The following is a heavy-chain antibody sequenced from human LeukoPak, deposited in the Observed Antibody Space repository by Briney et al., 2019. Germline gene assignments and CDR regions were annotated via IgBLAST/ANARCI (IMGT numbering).Heavy chain of an antibody. CDR3: ARGSGWYRMNFDY. J-gene: IGHJ4*02. Sequence: GSVKVSCKASGYTFTSYAMHWVRQAPGQRLEWMGWINAGNGNTKYSQKFQGRVTITRDTSASTAYMELSSLRSEDTAVYYCARGSGWYRMNFDYWGQGTLVTVSS. D-gene: IGHD6-19*01. CDR1: GYTFTSYA. CDR2: INAGNGNT. V-gene: IGHV1-3*01.